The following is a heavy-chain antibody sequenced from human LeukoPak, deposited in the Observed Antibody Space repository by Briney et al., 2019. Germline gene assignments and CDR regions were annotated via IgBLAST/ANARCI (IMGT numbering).Heavy chain of an antibody. Sequence: GGSLRLSCAASGFTFSSYAMSWVRQAPGKGLEWVSAISGSGGSTYYADSVKGRFTISRDNSKNTLYLQMNSLRAEDTAVYYWSKNPTPGHPNTVFLGAFFDYWGQGTLVTVSS. D-gene: IGHD3-9*01. CDR2: ISGSGGST. CDR3: SKNPTPGHPNTVFLGAFFDY. J-gene: IGHJ4*02. V-gene: IGHV3-23*01. CDR1: GFTFSSYA.